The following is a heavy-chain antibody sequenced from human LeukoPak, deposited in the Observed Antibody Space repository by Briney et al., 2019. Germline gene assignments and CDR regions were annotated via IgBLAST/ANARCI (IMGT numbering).Heavy chain of an antibody. J-gene: IGHJ4*02. V-gene: IGHV1-2*02. D-gene: IGHD1-26*01. CDR2: INPNSGGT. Sequence: ASVKVSCKASGYTFTGYYMHWVRQAPGQGLEWMGWINPNSGGTNYAQKFQGRVTMTRDTSISTAYMELSRLRSNDTAVYYCARDPAGSSGSLNYWGQGTLVTVSS. CDR1: GYTFTGYY. CDR3: ARDPAGSSGSLNY.